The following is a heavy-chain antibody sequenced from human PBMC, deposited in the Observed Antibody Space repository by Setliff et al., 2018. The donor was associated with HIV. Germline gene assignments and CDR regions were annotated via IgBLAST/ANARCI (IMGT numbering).Heavy chain of an antibody. D-gene: IGHD5-18*01. CDR3: ARHRSGYVYGPQDY. CDR2: IYYTGST. CDR1: GGSISTYY. V-gene: IGHV4-59*01. Sequence: PSETLSLTCTVPGGSISTYYWSWIRQPPGNGLEWIGYIYYTGSTNYNPSLKSRVTISVDTSKNQFSLNLSSVTAADTAVYYCARHRSGYVYGPQDYWGQGTLVTVSS. J-gene: IGHJ4*02.